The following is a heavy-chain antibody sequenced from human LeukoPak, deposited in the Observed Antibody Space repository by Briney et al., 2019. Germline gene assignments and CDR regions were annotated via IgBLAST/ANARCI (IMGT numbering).Heavy chain of an antibody. CDR3: VKPRKYTTNWSFDY. CDR2: INSDGSST. J-gene: IGHJ4*02. D-gene: IGHD6-13*01. CDR1: GFTFSSYW. Sequence: PGGSLRLSCAASGFTFSSYWMHWVRQAPGKGLVWVSRINSDGSSTSYADSVKGRFTISRDNSKNTLYLQMSSLRAEDTAVYYCVKPRKYTTNWSFDYWGQGTLVTVSS. V-gene: IGHV3-74*01.